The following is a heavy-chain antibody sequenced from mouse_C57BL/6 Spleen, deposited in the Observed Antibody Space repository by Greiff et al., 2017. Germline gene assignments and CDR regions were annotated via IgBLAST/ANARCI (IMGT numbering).Heavy chain of an antibody. CDR2: ISSGSSTI. CDR1: GFTFSDYG. V-gene: IGHV5-17*01. J-gene: IGHJ4*01. D-gene: IGHD1-1*01. CDR3: ARHYGSSYVGAMDY. Sequence: EVQRVESGGGLVKPGGSLKLSCAASGFTFSDYGMHWVRQAPEKGLEWVAYISSGSSTIYYADTVKGRFTISRDNAKNTLFLHMTSLRSEDTAMYYCARHYGSSYVGAMDYWGQGTSVTVSS.